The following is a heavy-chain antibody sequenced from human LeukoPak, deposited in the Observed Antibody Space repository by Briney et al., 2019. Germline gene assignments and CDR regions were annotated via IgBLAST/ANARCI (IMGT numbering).Heavy chain of an antibody. CDR3: ARGGHDYYDSSGYCNY. D-gene: IGHD3-22*01. J-gene: IGHJ4*02. Sequence: GASGKVSCKASGYTFTSYYMHWVRQAPGQGLEWMGIINPSGGSTSYAQKFQGRVTMTRDMSTSTVYMELSSLRSEDTAVYYCARGGHDYYDSSGYCNYWGQGTLVTVSS. CDR1: GYTFTSYY. CDR2: INPSGGST. V-gene: IGHV1-46*01.